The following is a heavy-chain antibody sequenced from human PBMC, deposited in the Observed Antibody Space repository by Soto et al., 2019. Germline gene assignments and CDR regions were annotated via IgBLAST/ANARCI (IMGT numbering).Heavy chain of an antibody. CDR2: ISFDENIK. J-gene: IGHJ6*02. Sequence: QVHLVESGGGVVQPGRSLRLSCAASAFTFSSYAMHWVRQAPGKGLAWVAVISFDENIKYYSDSVKGRFTISRDNSKSTMYLQMNRLRVEDTAVYYCARQYYYDSTGYRRGYHYAMDVWGQGTTVAVSS. D-gene: IGHD3-22*01. CDR1: AFTFSSYA. CDR3: ARQYYYDSTGYRRGYHYAMDV. V-gene: IGHV3-30-3*01.